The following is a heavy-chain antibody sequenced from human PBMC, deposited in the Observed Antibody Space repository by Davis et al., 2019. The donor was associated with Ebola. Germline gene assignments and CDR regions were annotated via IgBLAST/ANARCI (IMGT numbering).Heavy chain of an antibody. V-gene: IGHV3-53*01. D-gene: IGHD5-18*01. J-gene: IGHJ6*02. CDR2: IYSGGST. CDR1: GFTVSSNY. CDR3: AKGGYSYGYRSGMDV. Sequence: GGSLRLSCAASGFTVSSNYMSWVRQAPGKGLEWVSVIYSGGSTYYADSVKGRFTISRDNSKNTLYLQMNSLRAEDTAVYYCAKGGYSYGYRSGMDVWGQGTTVTVSS.